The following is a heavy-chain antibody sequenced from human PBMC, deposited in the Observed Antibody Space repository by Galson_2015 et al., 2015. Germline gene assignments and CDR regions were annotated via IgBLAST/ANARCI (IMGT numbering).Heavy chain of an antibody. CDR2: ISAYNGNT. CDR3: ARRGREQLVPGSNYYYYMDV. CDR1: GYTFTSYG. V-gene: IGHV1-18*01. D-gene: IGHD6-13*01. J-gene: IGHJ6*03. Sequence: QSGAEVKKPGASVKVSCKASGYTFTSYGISWVRQAPGQGLEWMGWISAYNGNTNYAQKLQGRVTMTTDTSTSTAYMELRSLRSDDTAVYYCARRGREQLVPGSNYYYYMDVWAKGPRSPSP.